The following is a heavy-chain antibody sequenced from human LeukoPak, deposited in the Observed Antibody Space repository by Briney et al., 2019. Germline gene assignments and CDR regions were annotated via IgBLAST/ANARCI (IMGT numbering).Heavy chain of an antibody. D-gene: IGHD6-19*01. CDR3: ARGPNSSGWYYFDY. Sequence: ASVKVSRKASGYSFTSYAIYWVRQAPGQRLEWMGWINNGNGKTKYSQKFQGRVTMTRDTSTSTVYVELSSLRSEDTAVYYCARGPNSSGWYYFDYWGQGTLVTISS. CDR2: INNGNGKT. CDR1: GYSFTSYA. J-gene: IGHJ4*02. V-gene: IGHV1-3*04.